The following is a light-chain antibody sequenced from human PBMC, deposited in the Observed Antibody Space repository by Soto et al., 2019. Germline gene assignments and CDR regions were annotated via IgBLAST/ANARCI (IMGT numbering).Light chain of an antibody. CDR3: SSYTSTSIV. Sequence: QSALTQPASVSGSPVQSITISCTGTSSDVGGYNYVSWYQRHPGKAPKLMIYDVSNRPSGVSNRFSGSKSGNTASLTISGLQAEDEADYHCSSYTSTSIVFGTGTKLTV. J-gene: IGLJ1*01. CDR2: DVS. V-gene: IGLV2-14*01. CDR1: SSDVGGYNY.